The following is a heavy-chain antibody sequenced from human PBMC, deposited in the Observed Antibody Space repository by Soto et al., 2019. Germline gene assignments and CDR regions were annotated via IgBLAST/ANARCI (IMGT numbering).Heavy chain of an antibody. J-gene: IGHJ4*02. CDR3: AGDKDSAGNKFDY. CDR1: GGTFSSYA. D-gene: IGHD1-26*01. V-gene: IGHV1-69*13. CDR2: IIPIFGTA. Sequence: ASVKVSCKASGGTFSSYALSWVRQAPGEGFEGMGGIIPIFGTANYAQKFQGRVTITADESTSTDYMELSSVRSEDTAVYYCAGDKDSAGNKFDYWGQGTLVNVSS.